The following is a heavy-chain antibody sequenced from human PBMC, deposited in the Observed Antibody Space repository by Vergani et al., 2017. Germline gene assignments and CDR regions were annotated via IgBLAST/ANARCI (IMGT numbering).Heavy chain of an antibody. Sequence: QVQLVESGGGVVQPGRSLRLSCAASGFTFSSYAMHWVRQAPGKGLEWVAVISYDGSNKYYADSVKGRFTICRDNSKNTLYLQMNSLRAEDTAVYYWARDRGDRGEYYDFWSGYYTGTPTANWFDPWGQGTLVTVSS. V-gene: IGHV3-30-3*01. CDR2: ISYDGSNK. J-gene: IGHJ5*02. CDR1: GFTFSSYA. D-gene: IGHD3-3*01. CDR3: ARDRGDRGEYYDFWSGYYTGTPTANWFDP.